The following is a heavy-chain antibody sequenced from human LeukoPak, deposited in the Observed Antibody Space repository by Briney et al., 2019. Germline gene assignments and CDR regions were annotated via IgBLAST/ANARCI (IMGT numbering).Heavy chain of an antibody. CDR1: GFNFSNYW. J-gene: IGHJ3*02. CDR3: ARDPGDVAAAHDAFDI. CDR2: IRQDGSEK. V-gene: IGHV3-7*01. Sequence: GGSLRLSCAASGFNFSNYWMSWVRQAPGKGLEWVANIRQDGSEKFYVDSVKGRFTISRDNAQNSLYLQMNSLRAEDTGVYYCARDPGDVAAAHDAFDIWGQGTMVTVSS. D-gene: IGHD2-15*01.